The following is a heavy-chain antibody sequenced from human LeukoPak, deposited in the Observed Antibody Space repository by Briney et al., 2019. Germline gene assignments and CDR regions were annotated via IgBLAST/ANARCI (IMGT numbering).Heavy chain of an antibody. J-gene: IGHJ6*02. V-gene: IGHV3-30*02. D-gene: IGHD6-19*01. CDR1: EFTFSSYG. CDR3: AKGGRSSGWYGTYYYYGMDV. CDR2: IRYDGSNK. Sequence: GGSLRLSCATSEFTFSSYGMHWVRQAPGKGLEWVAFIRYDGSNKYYADSVQGRFTISRDNSKNTLYLQMNSLRAEDTAVYYCAKGGRSSGWYGTYYYYGMDVWGQGTTVTVSS.